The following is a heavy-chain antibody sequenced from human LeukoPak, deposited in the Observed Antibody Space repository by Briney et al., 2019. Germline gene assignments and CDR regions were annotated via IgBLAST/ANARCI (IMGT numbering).Heavy chain of an antibody. CDR1: GFTFSSYA. CDR2: ASGSGGST. J-gene: IGHJ4*02. V-gene: IGHV3-23*01. CDR3: AKDRDLTVDRKPGYFDC. D-gene: IGHD7-27*01. Sequence: PGGSLRLSCAASGFTFSSYAMSWVRQAPGKGLEWVSAASGSGGSTFHADSVKGRFTISRDNSKNTLYLQMNSLRAEDTAVYYCAKDRDLTVDRKPGYFDCWGQGTLATVSS.